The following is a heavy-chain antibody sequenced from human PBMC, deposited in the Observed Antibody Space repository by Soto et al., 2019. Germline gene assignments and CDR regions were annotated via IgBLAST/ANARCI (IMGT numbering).Heavy chain of an antibody. Sequence: VQLVQSGSEVKRPGSSVQVSCKTSGGIFKNFDIGWVRQSPGQGVEWMGEIIPLFNATNYAQKFRGRVTVTADESTRTAYMELTRLTYDDTAVYFCAINAERNAQKFAFWGQGTLVTVSS. J-gene: IGHJ4*02. D-gene: IGHD2-2*01. V-gene: IGHV1-69*01. CDR3: AINAERNAQKFAF. CDR1: GGIFKNFD. CDR2: IIPLFNAT.